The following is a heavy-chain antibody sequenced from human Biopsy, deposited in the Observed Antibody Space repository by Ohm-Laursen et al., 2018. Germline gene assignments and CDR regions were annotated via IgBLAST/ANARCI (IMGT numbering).Heavy chain of an antibody. V-gene: IGHV4-4*07. Sequence: SETPSLTWTASGASMTGYFWTWVRQPAGKGLEWIGHIYTIGDTTYNPSLESRVTMSLDTSKNQFSLKMTSLTAADTAVYFCAREDEGLLRALDLWGQGTMVTVSS. CDR1: GASMTGYF. D-gene: IGHD3-3*01. J-gene: IGHJ3*01. CDR2: IYTIGDT. CDR3: AREDEGLLRALDL.